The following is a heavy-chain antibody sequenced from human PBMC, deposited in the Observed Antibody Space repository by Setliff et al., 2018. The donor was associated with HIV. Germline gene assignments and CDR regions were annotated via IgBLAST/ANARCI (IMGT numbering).Heavy chain of an antibody. J-gene: IGHJ3*02. CDR1: ADTFSSHV. Sequence: ASVKVSCKASADTFSSHVISWFRQAPGQGLEWMGGIIPIFGTANYAQKFQGRVTITTDESTRTAYMEVSSLRSEDTAVYYCASTRLSYDSSGYDPHDAFDIWGQGTMVTVSS. D-gene: IGHD3-22*01. V-gene: IGHV1-69*05. CDR3: ASTRLSYDSSGYDPHDAFDI. CDR2: IIPIFGTA.